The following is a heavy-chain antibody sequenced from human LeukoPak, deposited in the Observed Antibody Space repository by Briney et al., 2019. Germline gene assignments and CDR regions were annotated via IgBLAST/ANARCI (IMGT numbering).Heavy chain of an antibody. Sequence: GGSLRLSCAASGFSLTTYAMGWVRQAPGKGLEWVSVINDRGDSTYYADSVKGRFTISRDNSKNTLYLQMNSLRAEDTAVYYCASGHSGYDADYYYYMDVWGKGTTVTISS. CDR1: GFSLTTYA. CDR3: ASGHSGYDADYYYYMDV. CDR2: INDRGDST. D-gene: IGHD5-12*01. V-gene: IGHV3-23*01. J-gene: IGHJ6*03.